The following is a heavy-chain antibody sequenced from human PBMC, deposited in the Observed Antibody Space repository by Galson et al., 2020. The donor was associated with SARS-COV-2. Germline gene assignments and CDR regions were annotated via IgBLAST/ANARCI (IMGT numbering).Heavy chain of an antibody. CDR2: IDCDADK. CDR1: GFSLSTSGMC. D-gene: IGHD2-15*01. J-gene: IGHJ4*02. Sequence: ESGPTLVKPTQPLTLNCTFSGFSLSTSGMCVSWIRQPPGKALEWLARIDCDADKYYSQSLKNRLTISKDTSKNQVVLTMTNMEPVDTATYYCARASSDGYIVRVNYFDSWGQGTLVTVSS. CDR3: ARASSDGYIVRVNYFDS. V-gene: IGHV2-70*11.